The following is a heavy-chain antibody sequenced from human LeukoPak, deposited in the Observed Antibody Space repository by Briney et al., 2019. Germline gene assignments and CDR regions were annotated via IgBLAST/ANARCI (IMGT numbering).Heavy chain of an antibody. Sequence: SETLSLTCAVSGESASFSGFFWGWIRQVPGKGLAWLGEITHSGSTKYYPSLEIRATISVDTSKIQCSLKMNTVTAADTAVYYCARRPLGGNVPHDSWGQGTLVTVSS. CDR1: GESASFSGFF. V-gene: IGHV4-34*01. J-gene: IGHJ4*02. D-gene: IGHD1-26*01. CDR2: ITHSGST. CDR3: ARRPLGGNVPHDS.